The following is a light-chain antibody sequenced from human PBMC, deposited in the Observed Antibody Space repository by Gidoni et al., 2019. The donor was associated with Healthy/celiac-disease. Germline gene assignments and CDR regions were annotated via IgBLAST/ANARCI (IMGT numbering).Light chain of an antibody. CDR1: QSISSY. J-gene: IGKJ2*01. Sequence: DIQMTQSPSSLSASVGDRVTITCRASQSISSYLNWYQQKPGKAPKLLIYAASSLQSGVPSRFSGSGSGTDFTLTISSLQPEDFATYYCQQSYSTPLYTCGQXTKLEIK. CDR2: AAS. V-gene: IGKV1-39*01. CDR3: QQSYSTPLYT.